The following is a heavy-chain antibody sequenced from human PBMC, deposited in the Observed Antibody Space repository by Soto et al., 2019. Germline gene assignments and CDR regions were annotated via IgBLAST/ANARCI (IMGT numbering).Heavy chain of an antibody. CDR3: AKKTTDSSGYSDY. Sequence: GGSLRLSCAASGFIFSNYAMSWVRQAPGKGLEWVSGISGSGGSTYNADSVKGRFTISRDNSKNTMYMQVSSLRAEDTAVYYCAKKTTDSSGYSDYWGQGTLVTVSS. D-gene: IGHD4-17*01. J-gene: IGHJ4*02. CDR2: ISGSGGST. V-gene: IGHV3-23*01. CDR1: GFIFSNYA.